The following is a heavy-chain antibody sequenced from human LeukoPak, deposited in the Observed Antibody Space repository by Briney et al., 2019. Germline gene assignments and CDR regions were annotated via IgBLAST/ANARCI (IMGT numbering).Heavy chain of an antibody. Sequence: GASVKVSCKASGYTFTSYDINWVRQAPGQGLEWMGGIIPIFGTANYAQKFQGRVTITADKSTSTAYMELSSLRSDDTAVYYCARGGYDILTGYLWPGYYYYYMDVWGKGTTVTISS. J-gene: IGHJ6*03. CDR1: GYTFTSYD. D-gene: IGHD3-9*01. CDR3: ARGGYDILTGYLWPGYYYYYMDV. V-gene: IGHV1-69*06. CDR2: IIPIFGTA.